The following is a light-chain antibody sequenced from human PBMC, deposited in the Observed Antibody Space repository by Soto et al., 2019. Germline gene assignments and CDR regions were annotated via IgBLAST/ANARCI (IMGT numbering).Light chain of an antibody. V-gene: IGKV3-20*01. CDR2: GAS. J-gene: IGKJ1*01. CDR3: QQYGSSVG. CDR1: QSVSSSY. Sequence: EIVLTQSPGTLSLSPGERATLSCRASQSVSSSYLAWYQQKPGQAPRLLIYGASSRATGIPDRFSGSGSGTDFTLTISRLEPEDFAVYYCQQYGSSVGFGQGTKVDIK.